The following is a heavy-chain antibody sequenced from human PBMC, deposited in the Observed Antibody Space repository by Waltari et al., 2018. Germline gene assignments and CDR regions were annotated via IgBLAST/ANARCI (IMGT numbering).Heavy chain of an antibody. J-gene: IGHJ3*02. CDR2: IIPIFGTA. CDR1: GGTFSSYA. CDR3: ARDISAEGGSHHTYAFDI. V-gene: IGHV1-69*05. Sequence: QVQLVQSGAEVKKPGSSVKVSCKASGGTFSSYAISWVRQAPGHGLEWMGGIIPIFGTANYAQKFQGRVTITTDESTSTAYMELSSLRSEDTAVYYCARDISAEGGSHHTYAFDIWGQGTMVTVSS. D-gene: IGHD1-26*01.